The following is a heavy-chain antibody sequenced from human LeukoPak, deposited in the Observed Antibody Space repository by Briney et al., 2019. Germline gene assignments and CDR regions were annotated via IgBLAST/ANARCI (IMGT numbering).Heavy chain of an antibody. Sequence: QPGGSLRLSCAASGFTFSSYAMSWVRQAPGKGLEWVSAVSGSGGSTYYADSVKGRFTISRDNSKNTLYLQINSLRAEDTAIYYCAKAGANWEYYFDYWGQGTLVTVSS. CDR1: GFTFSSYA. CDR3: AKAGANWEYYFDY. CDR2: VSGSGGST. J-gene: IGHJ4*02. V-gene: IGHV3-23*01. D-gene: IGHD7-27*01.